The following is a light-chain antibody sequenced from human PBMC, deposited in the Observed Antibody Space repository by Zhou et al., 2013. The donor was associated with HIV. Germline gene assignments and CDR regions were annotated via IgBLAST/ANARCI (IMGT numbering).Light chain of an antibody. J-gene: IGKJ5*01. Sequence: DIQMAQSPSTLSASLGDRVTITCRASQNIHSWLAWYQQKPGKAPKLLIYKASSLESGVPSRFSGSGSGTEFTLTINSLQPDDFATYYCQQYDAYSITFGQGTRLAI. CDR2: KAS. V-gene: IGKV1-5*03. CDR1: QNIHSW. CDR3: QQYDAYSIT.